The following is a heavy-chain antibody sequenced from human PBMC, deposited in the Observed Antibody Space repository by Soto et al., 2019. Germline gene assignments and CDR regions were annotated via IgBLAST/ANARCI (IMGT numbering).Heavy chain of an antibody. CDR1: GGTFSSYT. V-gene: IGHV1-69*02. CDR2: IIPILGIA. J-gene: IGHJ6*03. Sequence: ASVKVSCKASGGTFSSYTISWVRQAPGQGLEWMGRIIPILGIANYAQKFQGRVTITADKSTSTAYMELSSLRSEDTAVYYCARDPFWSGYHPVETADYYYYMDVWGKGTTVTVSS. D-gene: IGHD3-3*01. CDR3: ARDPFWSGYHPVETADYYYYMDV.